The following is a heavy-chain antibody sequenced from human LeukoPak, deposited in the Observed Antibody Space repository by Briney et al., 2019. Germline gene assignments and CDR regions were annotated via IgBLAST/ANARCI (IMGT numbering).Heavy chain of an antibody. Sequence: SETLSLTCTVSGGSISSYYWSWIRQPPGKGLEWIGDIYYSGSTNYNPSLKSRVTISVDTSKNQVSLKLSSVTAADTAVYYCARLARYYDILTGYSPSFFDYWGQGTLVTVSS. V-gene: IGHV4-59*08. D-gene: IGHD3-9*01. CDR3: ARLARYYDILTGYSPSFFDY. CDR1: GGSISSYY. J-gene: IGHJ4*02. CDR2: IYYSGST.